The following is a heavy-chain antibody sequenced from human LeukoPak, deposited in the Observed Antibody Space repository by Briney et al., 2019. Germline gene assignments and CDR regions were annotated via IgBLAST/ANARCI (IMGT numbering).Heavy chain of an antibody. D-gene: IGHD6-6*01. V-gene: IGHV1-8*01. CDR2: MNPNSGNT. CDR1: GYTFTSYD. Sequence: ASVKLSCKASGYTFTSYDINWVRQATGQRLEWMGWMNPNSGNTGYAQKFQGRVTMTRNTSISTAYMELSSLRSEDTAVYYCARLVAARLSWFDPWGQGTLVTVSS. J-gene: IGHJ5*02. CDR3: ARLVAARLSWFDP.